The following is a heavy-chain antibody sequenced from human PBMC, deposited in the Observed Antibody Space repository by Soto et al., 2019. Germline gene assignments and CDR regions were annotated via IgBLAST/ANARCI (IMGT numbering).Heavy chain of an antibody. Sequence: GGSLRLSCAASGFTFSSYGMHWVRQAPGKGLEWVAVISYDGSNKYYADSVKGRFTISRDNSRNTLYLQMNSLRAEDTAVYYCAKGLRYFDIDYWGQGT. CDR1: GFTFSSYG. CDR2: ISYDGSNK. D-gene: IGHD3-9*01. V-gene: IGHV3-30*18. J-gene: IGHJ4*02. CDR3: AKGLRYFDIDY.